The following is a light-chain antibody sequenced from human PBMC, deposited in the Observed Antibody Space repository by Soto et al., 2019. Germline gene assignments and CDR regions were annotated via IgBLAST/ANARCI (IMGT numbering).Light chain of an antibody. J-gene: IGLJ1*01. V-gene: IGLV1-40*01. Sequence: QSVLTQPPSVSGAPGQRGTISCTGTSSNIGAGYDVYWYQQLPGTAPKLLISGNNNRPSGVPDRFSGSRSGTAASLAITGLQAEDEADYYCQSYDSSLRGSNVFGTGTKVTVL. CDR3: QSYDSSLRGSNV. CDR1: SSNIGAGYD. CDR2: GNN.